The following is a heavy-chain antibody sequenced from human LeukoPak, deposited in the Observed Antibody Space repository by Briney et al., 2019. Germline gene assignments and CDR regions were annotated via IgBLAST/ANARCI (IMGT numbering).Heavy chain of an antibody. D-gene: IGHD3-9*01. CDR3: AGNVGGILTGWYAFDI. V-gene: IGHV1-18*01. CDR2: ISAYNGNT. Sequence: ASVKVSCKASGYTFTSYGISWVRQAPGQGLEWMGWISAYNGNTNYAQKLQGRVTMTTDTSPSTDYMELRSLRSDDTAVYYCAGNVGGILTGWYAFDIWGQGTMVTVSS. CDR1: GYTFTSYG. J-gene: IGHJ3*02.